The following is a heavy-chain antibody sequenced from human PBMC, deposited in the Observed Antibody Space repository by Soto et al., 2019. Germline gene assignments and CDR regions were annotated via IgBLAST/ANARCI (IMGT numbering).Heavy chain of an antibody. D-gene: IGHD3-10*01. V-gene: IGHV3-23*01. CDR3: ALESQWFGAFDI. CDR2: DSGRGGST. Sequence: EVQLLESGGSFVQPGGSLRLSWSGSGLNFTSHAFDLVPQAPGKGLEGVPADSGRGGSTYYADSRKGRFTISRDNAKNTLYLQMNSLRAEDTAVYYCALESQWFGAFDIWGQGTMVTVSS. J-gene: IGHJ3*02. CDR1: GLNFTSHA.